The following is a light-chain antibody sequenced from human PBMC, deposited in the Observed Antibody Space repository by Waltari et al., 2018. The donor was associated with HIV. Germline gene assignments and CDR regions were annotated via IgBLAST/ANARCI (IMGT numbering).Light chain of an antibody. CDR3: QSYDSSLEV. J-gene: IGLJ1*01. CDR1: SSNIGAGYD. CDR2: GNS. V-gene: IGLV1-40*01. Sequence: QSVLTQPPSVSGAPGQRVTISCTGSSSNIGAGYDVHWYQQLPGTAPNLLIYGNSNRPSGVPDRFSGSKSGTSASLAITGLQAEDEADYYCQSYDSSLEVFGTGTKVTVL.